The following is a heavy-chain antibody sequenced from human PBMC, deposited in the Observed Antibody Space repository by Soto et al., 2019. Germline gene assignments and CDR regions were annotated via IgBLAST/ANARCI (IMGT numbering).Heavy chain of an antibody. D-gene: IGHD3-10*01. J-gene: IGHJ4*02. Sequence: QVQLQESGPELVKPSQTLSLTCTVIGCSIRDPNYYWSWIRQHSGKGLEWIGNINYSGSTNYNPSLKGRVTISLDTSKNQFSLKLNSVTAADTATYDCTRDAPLWFGELSQWGQGIQAIVSS. CDR2: INYSGST. CDR3: TRDAPLWFGELSQ. V-gene: IGHV4-31*03. CDR1: GCSIRDPNYY.